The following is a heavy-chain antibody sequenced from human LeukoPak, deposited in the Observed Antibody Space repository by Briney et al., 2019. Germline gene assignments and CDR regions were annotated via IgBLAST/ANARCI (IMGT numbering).Heavy chain of an antibody. J-gene: IGHJ4*02. D-gene: IGHD1-1*01. CDR2: ISAYNGNT. Sequence: ASVKVSCKASGYTFTSYGISWVRQAPGQGLEWMGWISAYNGNTNYAQKLRGRVTMPTDASTSTAYMELRSLRSDDTAVYYCARDAYNWNDGIYFDYWGQGTLVTVSS. CDR1: GYTFTSYG. V-gene: IGHV1-18*01. CDR3: ARDAYNWNDGIYFDY.